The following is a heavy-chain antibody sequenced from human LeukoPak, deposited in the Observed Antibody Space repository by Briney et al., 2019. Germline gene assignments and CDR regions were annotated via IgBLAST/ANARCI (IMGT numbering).Heavy chain of an antibody. CDR2: INAGNGNT. CDR3: ARGGVAAMVYYFDY. V-gene: IGHV1-3*01. Sequence: ASVTVSCKASGYTFTSYAMHWVRQAPGQRLEWMGWINAGNGNTKYSQKFQGRVTITRDTSASTAYMELSSLRSEDTAVYYCARGGVAAMVYYFDYWGQGTLVTVSS. J-gene: IGHJ4*02. D-gene: IGHD5-18*01. CDR1: GYTFTSYA.